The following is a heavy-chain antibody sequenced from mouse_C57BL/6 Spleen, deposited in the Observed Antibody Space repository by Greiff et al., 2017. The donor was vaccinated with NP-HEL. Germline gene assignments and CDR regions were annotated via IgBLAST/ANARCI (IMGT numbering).Heavy chain of an antibody. D-gene: IGHD2-4*01. CDR3: ARSGFDYAFAY. Sequence: LQESGAELVKPGASVKISCKASGYAFSSYWMNWVKQRPGKGLEWIGQIYPGDGDTNYNGKFKGKATLTADKSSSTAYMQLSSLTSEDSAVYFCARSGFDYAFAYWGQGTLVTVSA. J-gene: IGHJ3*01. CDR2: IYPGDGDT. CDR1: GYAFSSYW. V-gene: IGHV1-80*01.